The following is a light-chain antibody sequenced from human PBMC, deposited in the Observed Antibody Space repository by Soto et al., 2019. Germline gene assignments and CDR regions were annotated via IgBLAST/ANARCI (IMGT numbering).Light chain of an antibody. CDR2: GNI. Sequence: QSVLTQPPSVSGAPGQRVTISCTGSSSNIGAGYDVHWYQQLPGTAPKLLIYGNINRPSGVPDRFSGSKSGTSASLAITGLQADDEADYYCQSYDSSLSASVFGGGTKLTVL. CDR1: SSNIGAGYD. V-gene: IGLV1-40*01. CDR3: QSYDSSLSASV. J-gene: IGLJ3*02.